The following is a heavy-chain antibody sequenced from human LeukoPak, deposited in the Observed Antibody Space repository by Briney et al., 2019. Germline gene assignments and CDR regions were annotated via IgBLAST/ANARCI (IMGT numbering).Heavy chain of an antibody. J-gene: IGHJ5*02. V-gene: IGHV1-69*01. CDR2: IIPIFGTA. D-gene: IGHD3-22*01. Sequence: ASVKVSCKASGGTFSSYAISRVRQAPGQGLEWMGGIIPIFGTANYAQKFQGRVTITADESTSTAYMELSSLRSEDTAVYYCASQNYDSSGYYDFSNWFDPWGQGTLVTVSS. CDR3: ASQNYDSSGYYDFSNWFDP. CDR1: GGTFSSYA.